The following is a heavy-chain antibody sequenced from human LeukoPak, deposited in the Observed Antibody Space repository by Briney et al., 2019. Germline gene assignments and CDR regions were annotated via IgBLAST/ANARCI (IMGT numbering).Heavy chain of an antibody. CDR2: IYSGGNT. CDR3: AREQIVAAAVPYYFDY. D-gene: IGHD6-13*01. Sequence: PGGSLRLSCAASGLTVSSNCMSWVRQAPGRGLEWVSFIYSGGNTYYADSVKGRFTISRDNAKNSLYLQMNSLRAEDTAVYYCAREQIVAAAVPYYFDYWGQGTLVTVSA. CDR1: GLTVSSNC. J-gene: IGHJ4*02. V-gene: IGHV3-53*01.